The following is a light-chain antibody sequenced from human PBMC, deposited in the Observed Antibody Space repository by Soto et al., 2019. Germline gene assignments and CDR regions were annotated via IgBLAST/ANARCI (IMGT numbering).Light chain of an antibody. CDR2: GAS. CDR3: QQSYSSPPT. Sequence: MTQSPATLSVSPGERSTLSCRASQSVSSKLAWYQQKPGQAPRLLIYGASTRATGIPARFSGSRSGPDFTLTISSLQPEDFATYYCQQSYSSPPTFGQGTKVDIK. CDR1: QSVSSK. V-gene: IGKV3-15*01. J-gene: IGKJ1*01.